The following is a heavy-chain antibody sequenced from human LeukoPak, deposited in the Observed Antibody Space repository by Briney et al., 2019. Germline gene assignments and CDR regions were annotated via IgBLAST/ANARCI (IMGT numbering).Heavy chain of an antibody. Sequence: SETLSPTCAVYGGSFNGYYWSWIRQPPGKGLEWIGEINHSGSTNYNPSLKSRVTISVDTSKNQFSLKLSSVTAADTAVYYCARSYGDYVWFSAFDIWGQGTMVTVSS. CDR1: GGSFNGYY. D-gene: IGHD4-17*01. J-gene: IGHJ3*02. CDR3: ARSYGDYVWFSAFDI. CDR2: INHSGST. V-gene: IGHV4-34*01.